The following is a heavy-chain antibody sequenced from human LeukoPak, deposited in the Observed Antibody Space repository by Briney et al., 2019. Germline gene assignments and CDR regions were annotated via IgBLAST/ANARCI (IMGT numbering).Heavy chain of an antibody. J-gene: IGHJ4*02. Sequence: GASVKVSCKASGGTFSSYAISWVRQAPGQGLEWMGRIIPIFGTANYAQKFQGRVTITTDESTSTAYMELSSLRSEDTAVYYCARGQSSTSCCHFDYWGQGTLVTVSS. V-gene: IGHV1-69*05. CDR3: ARGQSSTSCCHFDY. CDR2: IIPIFGTA. CDR1: GGTFSSYA. D-gene: IGHD2-2*01.